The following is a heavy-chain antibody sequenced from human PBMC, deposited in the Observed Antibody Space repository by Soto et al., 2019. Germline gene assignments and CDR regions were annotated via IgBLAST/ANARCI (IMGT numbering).Heavy chain of an antibody. V-gene: IGHV1-18*01. CDR2: ISAYNGNT. CDR1: GYTFTSYG. D-gene: IGHD6-6*01. CDR3: ARVAAPHAGLWFDP. J-gene: IGHJ5*02. Sequence: ASVKVSCKASGYTFTSYGISWVRQAPGQGLEWMGWISAYNGNTNYAQKLQGRVTMTTDTSTSTANMELRSLRSDDTAVYYCARVAAPHAGLWFDPWGQGTLVTVSS.